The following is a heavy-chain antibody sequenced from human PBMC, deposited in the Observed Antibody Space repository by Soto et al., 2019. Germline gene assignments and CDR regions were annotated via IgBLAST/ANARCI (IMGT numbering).Heavy chain of an antibody. J-gene: IGHJ4*02. D-gene: IGHD6-6*01. CDR1: GFTFSSYG. Sequence: GESLKISCAASGFTFSSYGMHWVRQAPGKGLEWVAVIWYDGSNKYYADSVKGRFTISRDNSKNTLYLQMNSLRAEDTAVYYCARDSVYSSSYNGYWGKGSLGTVSS. CDR2: IWYDGSNK. CDR3: ARDSVYSSSYNGY. V-gene: IGHV3-33*01.